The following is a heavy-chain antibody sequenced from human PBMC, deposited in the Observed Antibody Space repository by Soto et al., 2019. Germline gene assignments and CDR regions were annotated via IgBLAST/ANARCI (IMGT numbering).Heavy chain of an antibody. Sequence: GASVRVSCKASGYTFTSYAMHWVRQAPGQRLEWMGWINAGNGNTKYSQKFQGRVTITRDTSASTAYMELSSLRSEDTAVYYCARDYNDYGGYFDYWGQGTLVTVSS. V-gene: IGHV1-3*01. J-gene: IGHJ4*02. CDR3: ARDYNDYGGYFDY. D-gene: IGHD4-17*01. CDR1: GYTFTSYA. CDR2: INAGNGNT.